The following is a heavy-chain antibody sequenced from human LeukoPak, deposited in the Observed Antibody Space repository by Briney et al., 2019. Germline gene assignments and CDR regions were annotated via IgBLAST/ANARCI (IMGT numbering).Heavy chain of an antibody. V-gene: IGHV4-34*01. CDR1: GGSFSGYY. Sequence: KPSETLSLTCAVYGGSFSGYYWNWIRQPPGKGLEWIGEINHSGSTNYNPSLKSRVTISVDTSKNQFSLKLSSVTAADTAVYYCARGGATIVRGVHGYWGQGTLVTVSS. J-gene: IGHJ4*02. CDR2: INHSGST. D-gene: IGHD3-10*01. CDR3: ARGGATIVRGVHGY.